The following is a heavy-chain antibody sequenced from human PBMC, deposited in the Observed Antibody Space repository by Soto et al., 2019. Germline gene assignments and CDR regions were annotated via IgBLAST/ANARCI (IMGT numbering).Heavy chain of an antibody. CDR1: GDTSRSYT. Sequence: QVQLVQSGAEVKRPGSSVRVSCKGSGDTSRSYTLSWVRQAPGQGLEWMGRVIVDKETANLARSLYGRVTISADKSTTTAYVEVTNLRSEDTAVYYCSTGACAPDYGDSHWYFDIWGRGTLITVSS. D-gene: IGHD4-17*01. J-gene: IGHJ2*01. CDR3: STGACAPDYGDSHWYFDI. V-gene: IGHV1-69*08. CDR2: VIVDKETA.